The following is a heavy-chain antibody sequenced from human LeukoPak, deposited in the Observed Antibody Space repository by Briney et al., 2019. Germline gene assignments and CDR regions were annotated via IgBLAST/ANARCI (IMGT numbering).Heavy chain of an antibody. Sequence: SETLSLTCTVSGGSMSGHSWSWIRQPPGKGLEWIGYMFYNGNTYYNPSLKSRVTISVDTSKNQFSLRLTSVTAADTAVYYCARGSGWCDFWGQGTLLTVSS. CDR2: MFYNGNT. J-gene: IGHJ5*01. V-gene: IGHV4-59*11. CDR3: ARGSGWCDF. CDR1: GGSMSGHS.